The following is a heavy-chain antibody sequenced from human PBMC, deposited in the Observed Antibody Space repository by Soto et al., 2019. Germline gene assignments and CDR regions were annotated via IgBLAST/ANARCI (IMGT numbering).Heavy chain of an antibody. D-gene: IGHD3-22*01. CDR3: AKDYYDSSGGLFDY. V-gene: IGHV3-30-3*02. Sequence: QVQLVESGGGVVQPGRSLRLSCAASGFTFNTYAMHWVRQAPGTGLEWVAEISYDGSKKYAADSVKGRFTISRDNSKNTLFLQMNSLRAEDTAVYYCAKDYYDSSGGLFDYWGQGTQVTVSS. CDR1: GFTFNTYA. CDR2: ISYDGSKK. J-gene: IGHJ4*02.